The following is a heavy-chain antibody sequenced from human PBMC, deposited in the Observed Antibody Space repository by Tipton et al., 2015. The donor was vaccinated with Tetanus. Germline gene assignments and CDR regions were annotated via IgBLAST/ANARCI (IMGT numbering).Heavy chain of an antibody. CDR3: VRGRGLGAYSFGFEY. CDR1: GDSMTRYY. V-gene: IGHV4-4*08. D-gene: IGHD5-18*01. J-gene: IGHJ4*02. CDR2: IFASGST. Sequence: TLSLTCTVSGDSMTRYYWSWIRQPPGKGLEWISYIFASGSTNYNPALKSRVTISMDTSKNQFSLKLTSVTAADTAVYYCVRGRGLGAYSFGFEYWGQGAQVTVSS.